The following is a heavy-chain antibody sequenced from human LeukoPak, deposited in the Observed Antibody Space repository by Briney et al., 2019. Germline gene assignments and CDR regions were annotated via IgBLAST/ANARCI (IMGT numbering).Heavy chain of an antibody. CDR2: IRSKAYGGTT. J-gene: IGHJ3*02. D-gene: IGHD2-8*01. Sequence: GGSLRLSCTASGFTFGDYAMSWVRQAPGKGLEWVGFIRSKAYGGTTEYAASVKGRFTISRDDSTSIAYLQMNSLKTEDTAVYYCTRDSPPLAEWRAFDIWGQGTMVTVSS. V-gene: IGHV3-49*04. CDR3: TRDSPPLAEWRAFDI. CDR1: GFTFGDYA.